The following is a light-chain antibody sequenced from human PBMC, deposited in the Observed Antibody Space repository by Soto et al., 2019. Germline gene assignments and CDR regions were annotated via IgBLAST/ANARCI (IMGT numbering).Light chain of an antibody. J-gene: IGLJ2*01. Sequence: QSVLTQPPSVSAAPGQKVTISCSGSSSNIGNNYVFWYQQLPGTAPKLLIYDNDKRPSGIPDRFSGSKSGTSATVAITGLHTGDEADYYCATWDRSLSVGVFGGGTKVTVL. CDR2: DND. V-gene: IGLV1-51*01. CDR3: ATWDRSLSVGV. CDR1: SSNIGNNY.